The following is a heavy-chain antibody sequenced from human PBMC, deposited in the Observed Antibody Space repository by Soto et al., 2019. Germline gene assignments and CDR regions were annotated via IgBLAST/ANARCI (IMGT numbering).Heavy chain of an antibody. V-gene: IGHV1-69*12. CDR1: GGTFSSYA. J-gene: IGHJ6*02. Sequence: QVQLVQSGAEVKKPGSSVKVSCKASGGTFSSYAISWVRQAPGQGLEWMGEIIPIFGTANYAQKFQGRVTIPADESTSTAYMELSRLRSEDTAVYYCARDDVDTAMPYGMDVWGQGTTVTVSS. D-gene: IGHD5-18*01. CDR3: ARDDVDTAMPYGMDV. CDR2: IIPIFGTA.